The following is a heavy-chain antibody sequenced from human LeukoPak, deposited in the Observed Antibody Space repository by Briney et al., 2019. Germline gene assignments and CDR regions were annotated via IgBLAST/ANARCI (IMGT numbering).Heavy chain of an antibody. Sequence: SETLSLTCTVSGGSISSYYWSWIRQPAGKGLEWIGRIYTSGSTNYNPSLKSRVTMSVDTSKNQFSLKLSSVTAADTAVYYCARGSYDILTGYPYYFDYWGQGTLVTVSS. D-gene: IGHD3-9*01. V-gene: IGHV4-4*07. J-gene: IGHJ4*02. CDR1: GGSISSYY. CDR2: IYTSGST. CDR3: ARGSYDILTGYPYYFDY.